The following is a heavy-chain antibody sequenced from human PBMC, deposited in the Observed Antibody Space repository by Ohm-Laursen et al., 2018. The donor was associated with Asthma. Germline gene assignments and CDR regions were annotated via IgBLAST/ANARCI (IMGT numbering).Heavy chain of an antibody. D-gene: IGHD1-1*01. CDR3: LRSRTRGAFDY. CDR2: ISYSGTP. V-gene: IGHV4-39*01. CDR1: GDPISDTYT. J-gene: IGHJ4*02. Sequence: SDTLSLTCPVSGDPISDTYTWGWVRQPPGKGLEYIGTISYSGTPYDNPSLRSRVTISLDTSKTQFSLKVSSVTAADTAVYYCLRSRTRGAFDYWGQGRLVTVSS.